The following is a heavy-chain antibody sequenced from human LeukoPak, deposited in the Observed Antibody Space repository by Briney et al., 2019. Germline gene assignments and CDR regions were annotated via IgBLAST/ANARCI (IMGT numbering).Heavy chain of an antibody. CDR2: ISGGGGST. CDR1: GFAFSSYA. Sequence: GGSLRLSCAASGFAFSSYAMTWVRQAPGKGLEWVSAISGGGGSTYYADSVKGRFTISRDNSKNTLFLQMNSLRAEDTAVYYCAKSGGRVLLWFGESRGPCDYWGQGTLVTVSS. V-gene: IGHV3-23*01. D-gene: IGHD3-10*01. CDR3: AKSGGRVLLWFGESRGPCDY. J-gene: IGHJ4*02.